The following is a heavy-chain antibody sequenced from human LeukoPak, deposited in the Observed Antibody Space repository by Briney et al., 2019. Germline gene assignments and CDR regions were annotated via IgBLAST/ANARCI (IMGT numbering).Heavy chain of an antibody. CDR2: IYPGDSDT. Sequence: KRGESLKISCKGSLYICTSYWIGWGRPMPGKGLEWTVIIYPGDSDTRYSPAFQGHITISPDKSISTAYLQWSSLKASDTAMYYCARHDTAMVNLDPWGLGTLVTVSS. CDR3: ARHDTAMVNLDP. V-gene: IGHV5-51*01. CDR1: LYICTSYW. J-gene: IGHJ5*02. D-gene: IGHD5-18*01.